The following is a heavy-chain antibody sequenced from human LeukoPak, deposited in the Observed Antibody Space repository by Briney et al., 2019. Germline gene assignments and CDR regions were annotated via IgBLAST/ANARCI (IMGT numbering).Heavy chain of an antibody. CDR1: GYTFTGYY. CDR2: INPNSGGT. J-gene: IGHJ4*02. D-gene: IGHD1-26*01. V-gene: IGHV1-2*06. Sequence: ASVKVSCKASGYTFTGYYMHWVRQAPGQGLEWMGRINPNSGGTNYAQKFQGRVTMTRDTSISTAYMELSRLRSDDTAVYYCATLVGATTFSDYWGQGTLVTVSS. CDR3: ATLVGATTFSDY.